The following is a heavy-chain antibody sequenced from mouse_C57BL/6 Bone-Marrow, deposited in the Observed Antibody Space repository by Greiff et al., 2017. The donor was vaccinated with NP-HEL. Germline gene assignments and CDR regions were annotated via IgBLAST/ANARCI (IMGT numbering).Heavy chain of an antibody. CDR1: GYSITSDY. CDR2: ISYSGST. J-gene: IGHJ1*03. CDR3: ARNNYYGSSHWYFDV. V-gene: IGHV3-8*01. D-gene: IGHD1-1*01. Sequence: EVQRVESGPGLAKPSQTLSLTCSVTGYSITSDYWNWIRKFPGNKLEYMGYISYSGSTYYNPSLKSRISITRDTSKNQYYLQLNSVTTEDTATYYCARNNYYGSSHWYFDVWGTGTTVTVSS.